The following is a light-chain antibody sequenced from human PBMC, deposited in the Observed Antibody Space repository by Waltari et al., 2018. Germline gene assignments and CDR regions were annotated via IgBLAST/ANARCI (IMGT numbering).Light chain of an antibody. V-gene: IGLV2-14*01. Sequence: QSALTQPASVSGSPGQSIAISCTGSISDIGRYNFVSWYQHHPGTAPTLIIYEVSKRPSGVSLRFSGSKSGSTASLTISGLQAEDETTYYCCSYTSTSTYVFGNGTKVAVL. CDR3: CSYTSTSTYV. CDR1: ISDIGRYNF. CDR2: EVS. J-gene: IGLJ1*01.